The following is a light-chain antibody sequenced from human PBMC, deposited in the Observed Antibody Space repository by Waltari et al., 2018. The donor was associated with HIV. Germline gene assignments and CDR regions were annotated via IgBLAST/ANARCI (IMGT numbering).Light chain of an antibody. CDR2: EVS. J-gene: IGLJ1*01. CDR1: NSDVGAYTY. CDR3: SSYTTRNTFV. V-gene: IGLV2-14*01. Sequence: QSALTQPASVSGSPGQSITISCPGTNSDVGAYTYVAWFQQHPGNSPKVMIVEVSNRPSGVSNRFSGSKSGNTASLIISGLQAEDEADYYCSSYTTRNTFVFGTGTKVTVL.